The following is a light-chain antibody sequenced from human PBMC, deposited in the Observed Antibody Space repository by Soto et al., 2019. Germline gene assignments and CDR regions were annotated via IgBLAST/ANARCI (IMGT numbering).Light chain of an antibody. J-gene: IGKJ2*01. CDR1: QSLLHSNGYNY. Sequence: DLVMTQSPLSLPVTPGEPASISCRSSQSLLHSNGYNYLDWYLQKPGQSPQLLIYLGSNRASGVPERFSGSGSGTDCTLNISRVEAEDVGVYYCMQALQSPHPFGQGTKLEIK. CDR3: MQALQSPHP. CDR2: LGS. V-gene: IGKV2-28*01.